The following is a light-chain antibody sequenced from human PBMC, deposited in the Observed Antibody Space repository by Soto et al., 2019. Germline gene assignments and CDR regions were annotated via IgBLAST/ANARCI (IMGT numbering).Light chain of an antibody. CDR3: QHLRTYPFS. J-gene: IGKJ2*03. CDR2: PAS. CDR1: QDISTS. Sequence: IQLTQSPSFLSASVGDRVTVSCRASQDISTSLAWFQQKAGKVPQLLVYPASTLQDGVPSRFSGSGSGTYFPLTINNLQAEDFATYYCQHLRTYPFSFGPGTKLDIK. V-gene: IGKV1-9*01.